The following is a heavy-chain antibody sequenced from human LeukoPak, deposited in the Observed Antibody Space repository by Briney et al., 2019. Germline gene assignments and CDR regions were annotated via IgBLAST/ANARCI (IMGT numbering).Heavy chain of an antibody. Sequence: GGSLRLSCAASGFTFSSYGMSWVRQAPGKGLEWVSAISGSGGRTYYADSVKGRFTISRDNFKNTLYLQMGSLRAEDMAVYYCARGDHYYYMDVWGKGTTVTVSS. CDR3: ARGDHYYYMDV. CDR1: GFTFSSYG. CDR2: ISGSGGRT. V-gene: IGHV3-23*01. J-gene: IGHJ6*03.